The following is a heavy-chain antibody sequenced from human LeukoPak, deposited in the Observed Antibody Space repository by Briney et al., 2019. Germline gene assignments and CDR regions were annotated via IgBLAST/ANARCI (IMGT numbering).Heavy chain of an antibody. CDR2: IYPGDSDT. J-gene: IGHJ4*02. CDR1: GYSFTSYW. Sequence: GESLKISCKGSGYSFTSYWLGWVRQMPGKGLEWMGIIYPGDSDTRYSPSFQGQVTISADNSISTAYLQWSSLKASDTAMYYCAISYSSSWLNFDNWGQGTLVTVSS. CDR3: AISYSSSWLNFDN. V-gene: IGHV5-51*01. D-gene: IGHD6-13*01.